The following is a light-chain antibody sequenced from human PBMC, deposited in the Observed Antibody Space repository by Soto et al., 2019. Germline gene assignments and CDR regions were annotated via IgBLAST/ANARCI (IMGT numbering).Light chain of an antibody. J-gene: IGKJ2*01. V-gene: IGKV3-20*01. CDR1: QSVSSGN. Sequence: EIVLTQSPGTLSLSPGERATLSCRASQSVSSGNLAWYQQKPGQAPRLLIYGASSRATGIPDRFSGSGSGTDFTLSISRVEPEDFAVYYCQQYGTSPLYTFGQGTKLEI. CDR2: GAS. CDR3: QQYGTSPLYT.